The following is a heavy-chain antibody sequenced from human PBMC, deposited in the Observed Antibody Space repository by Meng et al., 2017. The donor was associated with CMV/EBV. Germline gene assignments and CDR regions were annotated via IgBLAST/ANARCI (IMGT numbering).Heavy chain of an antibody. V-gene: IGHV4-30-4*01. CDR1: GGSLRRGASS. Sequence: VELEESGPGLWKPSQPPSTTCSVSGGSLRRGASSWGFVPPPTGKGLGWLFLFSFVWSTYYNPSLKSRVTISVDTSKNQFSLKLSSVTAADTAVYYCAREGDNPFDYWGQGTLVTVSS. J-gene: IGHJ4*02. CDR3: AREGDNPFDY. D-gene: IGHD2-21*02. CDR2: FSFVWST.